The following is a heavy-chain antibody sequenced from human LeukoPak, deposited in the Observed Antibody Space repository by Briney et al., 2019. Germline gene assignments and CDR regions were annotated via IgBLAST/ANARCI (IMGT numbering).Heavy chain of an antibody. D-gene: IGHD6-13*01. CDR2: ISGSGGST. J-gene: IGHJ4*02. V-gene: IGHV3-23*01. Sequence: PGGSLRLSCAASGFTFSTYAMSWVRQAPGKGLEWVSAISGSGGSTYYADSVKGRFTISRDNSNNTLYLQMNSLRAEDTAAYYCAPGGLRSSPDYWGQGTLVTVSS. CDR1: GFTFSTYA. CDR3: APGGLRSSPDY.